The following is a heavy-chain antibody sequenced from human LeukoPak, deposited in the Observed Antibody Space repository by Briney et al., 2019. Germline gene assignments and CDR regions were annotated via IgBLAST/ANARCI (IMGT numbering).Heavy chain of an antibody. V-gene: IGHV3-30*18. CDR3: AKEMYDY. J-gene: IGHJ4*02. CDR2: ISYDGSNK. Sequence: GGSLRLSCAASGFTFSSYGMHWVRQAPRKGLELVAVISYDGSNKYYADSVKGRFTISRDNSKNTLYLQMNSLRAEDTAVYYCAKEMYDYWGQGTLVTVSS. CDR1: GFTFSSYG.